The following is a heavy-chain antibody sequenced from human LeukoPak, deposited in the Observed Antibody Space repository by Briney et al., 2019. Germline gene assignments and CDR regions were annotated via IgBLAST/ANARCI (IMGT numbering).Heavy chain of an antibody. Sequence: ASVKVSCKVSGYTLTELSMHWMRQAPGKGLEWMGGFDPEDGETIYAQKFQGRVTMTEDTSTDTAYMGLSSLRSEDTAVYYCATTYSSSWYVSHYYYGMDVWGKGTTVTVSS. D-gene: IGHD6-13*01. CDR2: FDPEDGET. V-gene: IGHV1-24*01. J-gene: IGHJ6*04. CDR1: GYTLTELS. CDR3: ATTYSSSWYVSHYYYGMDV.